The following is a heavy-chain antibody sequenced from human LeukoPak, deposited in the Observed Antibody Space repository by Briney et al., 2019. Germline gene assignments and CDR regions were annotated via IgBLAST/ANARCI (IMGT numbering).Heavy chain of an antibody. Sequence: ASVKVSCKASGYTSTSYGISWVRQAPGQGLEWMGWISAYNGNTNYAQKLQGRVTMTTDTSTSTAYMELRSLRSDDTAVYYCARDFWSGYSHYYGMDVWGQGTTVTVSS. J-gene: IGHJ6*02. CDR2: ISAYNGNT. CDR3: ARDFWSGYSHYYGMDV. CDR1: GYTSTSYG. V-gene: IGHV1-18*01. D-gene: IGHD3-3*01.